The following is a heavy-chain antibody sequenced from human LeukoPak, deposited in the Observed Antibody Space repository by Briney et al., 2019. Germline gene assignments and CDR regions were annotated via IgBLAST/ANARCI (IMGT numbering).Heavy chain of an antibody. Sequence: GESLKISCKGSGYSFTSYWIGWVRQMPGKGLEWIGIIYPGDSDTRYSPSFQGQVTISADKSISTAYLQWSSLKASDTAMYYCARRGYCSNTSCYSLDCWGQGTLVTVSS. CDR1: GYSFTSYW. CDR2: IYPGDSDT. D-gene: IGHD2-2*01. J-gene: IGHJ4*02. CDR3: ARRGYCSNTSCYSLDC. V-gene: IGHV5-51*01.